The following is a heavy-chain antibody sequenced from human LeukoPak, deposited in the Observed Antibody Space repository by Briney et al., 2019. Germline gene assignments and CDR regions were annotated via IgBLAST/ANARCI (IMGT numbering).Heavy chain of an antibody. V-gene: IGHV4-59*11. CDR3: ARGGSAAKYYFDS. D-gene: IGHD6-13*01. CDR2: IFYSGTP. CDR1: NDSISPLY. Sequence: SETLSLTCTVSNDSISPLYWGWIRQPPGKGLEFIGYIFYSGTPNFNPSLKSRVTLSVDTSKNQFSLRLNSVTAADTAVYYCARGGSAAKYYFDSWGQGTLVTVS. J-gene: IGHJ4*02.